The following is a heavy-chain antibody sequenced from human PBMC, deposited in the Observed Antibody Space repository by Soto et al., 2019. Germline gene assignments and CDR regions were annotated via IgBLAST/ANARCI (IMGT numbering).Heavy chain of an antibody. CDR3: AGPGPRVGAYYYGMDV. CDR2: INHSGST. D-gene: IGHD1-26*01. J-gene: IGHJ6*02. V-gene: IGHV4-34*01. Sequence: SETLSLTCAVYGGSFSGDYWSWIRQPPGKGLEWVGEINHSGSTNYNPSLKSRVTISVDTPKNQFSLQLSSVTAADTAVYYCAGPGPRVGAYYYGMDVWGQGTTVTVSS. CDR1: GGSFSGDY.